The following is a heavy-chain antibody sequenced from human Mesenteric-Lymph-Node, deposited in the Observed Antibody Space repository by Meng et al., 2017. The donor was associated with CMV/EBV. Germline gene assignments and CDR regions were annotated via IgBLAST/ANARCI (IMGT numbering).Heavy chain of an antibody. V-gene: IGHV3-30*02. CDR2: IRYDETYK. D-gene: IGHD4-11*01. CDR1: GFTFSKFG. J-gene: IGHJ6*02. CDR3: ARDLRKTVTTFVVENYYGMDV. Sequence: GESLKISCSASGFTFSKFGMHWVRQTPRKGLEWVASIRYDETYKYYSDSVQGRFTISRDNSKNTLYLQMNSLRAEDTAVYYCARDLRKTVTTFVVENYYGMDVWGQGTTVTVSS.